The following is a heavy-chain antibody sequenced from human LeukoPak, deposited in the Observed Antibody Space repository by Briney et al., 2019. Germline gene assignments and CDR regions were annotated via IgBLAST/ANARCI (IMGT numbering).Heavy chain of an antibody. V-gene: IGHV4-30-4*01. CDR1: GDSINSGDYY. CDR3: ARVRGNGLYGWDYFDY. Sequence: SETLSLTCVVSGDSINSGDYYRTCSRQPPGKGLGWIGFIYYGGTTYYSPSSKSQSVRSKDTTNNHFSLNLSSVTAADTAVYYCARVRGNGLYGWDYFDYWGRGTLVTVS. J-gene: IGHJ4*02. D-gene: IGHD3-16*01. CDR2: IYYGGTT.